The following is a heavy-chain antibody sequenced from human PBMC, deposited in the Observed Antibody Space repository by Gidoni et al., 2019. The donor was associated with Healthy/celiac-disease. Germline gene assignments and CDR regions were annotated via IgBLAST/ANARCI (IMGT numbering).Heavy chain of an antibody. J-gene: IGHJ2*01. D-gene: IGHD5-12*01. CDR1: EFPLGHYA. Sequence: EVQLVESGGGLVQPGRSLRPSCTASEFPLGHYAMSWFRQAPGKGLGWLGVIRSKAYGGTTESAASGKGRFTISRYYSKSIAYLKMNSLKTEDTAVYYCTRAGYSGYDWGVRYFDLWGRGTLVTVSS. CDR2: IRSKAYGGTT. V-gene: IGHV3-49*03. CDR3: TRAGYSGYDWGVRYFDL.